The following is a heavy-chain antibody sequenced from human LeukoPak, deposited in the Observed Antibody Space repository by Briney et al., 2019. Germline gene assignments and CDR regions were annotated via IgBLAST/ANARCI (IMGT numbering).Heavy chain of an antibody. J-gene: IGHJ4*02. D-gene: IGHD1/OR15-1a*01. CDR3: AKVGRTISFDY. CDR1: GFTFSNYG. CDR2: ISYDGSNQ. Sequence: GGSLRLSCAASGFTFSNYGVHWVRQAPSKGLEWVGVISYDGSNQYYGDSVKGRFTISRDNSKNTLYLQMNSLRAEDTAVYYCAKVGRTISFDYWGQGTQVSVSS. V-gene: IGHV3-30*18.